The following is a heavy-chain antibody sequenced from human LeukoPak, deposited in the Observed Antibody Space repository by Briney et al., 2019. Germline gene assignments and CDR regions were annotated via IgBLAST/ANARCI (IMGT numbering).Heavy chain of an antibody. CDR3: ARGAVAGQYFQH. Sequence: SETLSLTCTVSGGSISSYYWSWIRQPPGKGLEWIGDIYYSGSTNYNPSLKSRVTISVDTSKNQCSLKLSSVTAADTAVYYCARGAVAGQYFQHWGQGTLVTVSS. D-gene: IGHD6-19*01. J-gene: IGHJ1*01. CDR2: IYYSGST. CDR1: GGSISSYY. V-gene: IGHV4-59*01.